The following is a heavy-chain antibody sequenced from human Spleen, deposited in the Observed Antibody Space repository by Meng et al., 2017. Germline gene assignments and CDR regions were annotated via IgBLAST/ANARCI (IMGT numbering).Heavy chain of an antibody. CDR3: TGHIDY. CDR1: GFTFTNAW. J-gene: IGHJ4*02. CDR2: IKSKPDGETT. Sequence: EVQLVESGGGLVKPGGSLRLSCEGTGFTFTNAWMTWVRQVPGKRLEWVGRIKSKPDGETTDYAAPVKGRFIISRDDSKNTVYLQMSSLKTEDTAVYYCTGHIDYWGQGTLVTVSS. V-gene: IGHV3-15*01.